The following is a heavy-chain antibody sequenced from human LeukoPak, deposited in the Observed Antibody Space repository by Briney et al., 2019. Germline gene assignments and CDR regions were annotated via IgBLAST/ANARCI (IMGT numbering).Heavy chain of an antibody. D-gene: IGHD5-18*01. V-gene: IGHV4-61*01. CDR3: ARRVGYSYGQKGSHFDY. CDR2: IYYSGST. Sequence: SETLSLTCTVSGGSVSSGSYYWSWIRQPPGKGLEWIGYIYYSGSTNYNPSLKSRVTISVDTSKNQFSLKLSSVTAADTAVYYCARRVGYSYGQKGSHFDYWGQGTLVTVSS. CDR1: GGSVSSGSYY. J-gene: IGHJ4*02.